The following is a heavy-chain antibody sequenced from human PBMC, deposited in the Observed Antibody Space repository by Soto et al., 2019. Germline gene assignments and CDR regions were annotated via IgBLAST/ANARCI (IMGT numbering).Heavy chain of an antibody. J-gene: IGHJ4*02. D-gene: IGHD2-2*01. Sequence: ASVKVSCKASGYTFTSYGINWVRQAPGRGLEWMGWINPGNGNTKYSQQFQGRVIIDRDTSASTAYMELSSLRSEDTAVYYCATGGYLYSSNYLDYWGLGTLVTVSS. V-gene: IGHV1-3*01. CDR1: GYTFTSYG. CDR2: INPGNGNT. CDR3: ATGGYLYSSNYLDY.